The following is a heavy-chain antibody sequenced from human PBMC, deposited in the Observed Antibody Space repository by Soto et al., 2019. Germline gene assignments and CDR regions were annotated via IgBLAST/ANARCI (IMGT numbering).Heavy chain of an antibody. CDR2: ISSSSSYI. CDR1: GFTFSSYS. V-gene: IGHV3-21*01. Sequence: GGSLRLSCAASGFTFSSYSMNWVRQAPGKGLEWVSSISSSSSYIYYADSVKGRFTISRDNAKNSLYLQMNSLRAEDTAVYYCARDGPLYYYGSGSYDYWGQGTLVTVSP. CDR3: ARDGPLYYYGSGSYDY. J-gene: IGHJ4*02. D-gene: IGHD3-10*01.